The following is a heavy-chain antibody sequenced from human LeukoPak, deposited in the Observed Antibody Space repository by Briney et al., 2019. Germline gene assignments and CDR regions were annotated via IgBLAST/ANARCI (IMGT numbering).Heavy chain of an antibody. CDR2: ISSSSSYI. CDR3: ARGIDDYDYFDY. V-gene: IGHV3-21*01. CDR1: GFTVSSNY. J-gene: IGHJ4*02. Sequence: GGSLRLSCAASGFTVSSNYMSWVRQAPGKGLEWVSSISSSSSYIYYADSVKGRFTISRDNAKNSLYLQMNSLRAEGTAVYYCARGIDDYDYFDYWGQGTLVTVSS. D-gene: IGHD4-17*01.